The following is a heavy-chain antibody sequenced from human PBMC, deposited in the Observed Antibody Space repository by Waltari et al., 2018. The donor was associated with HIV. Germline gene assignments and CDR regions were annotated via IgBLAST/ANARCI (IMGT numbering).Heavy chain of an antibody. J-gene: IGHJ1*01. CDR1: GYTFSSHG. V-gene: IGHV1-8*01. Sequence: QVQLVQSGAEVKKPGASVKVSCKASGYTFSSHGINWVRQATGQGLEWMGWMNPNSGNTGYAQKFQGRVSMTRNTSISTAYMEMSSLRSEDTAVYYCARGIEVAGTEFQHWGQGTLVTVSS. CDR3: ARGIEVAGTEFQH. CDR2: MNPNSGNT. D-gene: IGHD6-19*01.